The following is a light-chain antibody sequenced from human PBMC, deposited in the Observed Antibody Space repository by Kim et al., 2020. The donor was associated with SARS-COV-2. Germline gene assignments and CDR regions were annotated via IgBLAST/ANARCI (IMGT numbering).Light chain of an antibody. CDR3: QYYIASPPGAP. J-gene: IGKJ1*01. CDR2: GAS. CDR1: QSLRSTH. Sequence: GARATFSCRARQSLRSTHLAWYQQKPGQAPRLLLDGASTTATGIPDRFSGSGSGTDFTLTISRLEPEDFAVYYCQYYIASPPGAPFGQGTKVDIK. V-gene: IGKV3-20*01.